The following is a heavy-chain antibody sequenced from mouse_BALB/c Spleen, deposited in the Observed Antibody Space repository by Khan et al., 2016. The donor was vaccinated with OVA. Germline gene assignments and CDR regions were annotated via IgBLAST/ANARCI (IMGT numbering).Heavy chain of an antibody. V-gene: IGHV1-7*01. CDR1: GYTFTNYW. D-gene: IGHD2-1*01. CDR2: INPSTSYT. J-gene: IGHJ3*01. CDR3: ARRGVYGIFAY. Sequence: VQLQQSGAELAKPGASVKMSCKASGYTFTNYWMHWVKKRPGQGLEWIGYINPSTSYTEYNQKFKDKATLTADKSSSTAYMQLSSLTSEDSAVYYCARRGVYGIFAYWGQGTLVTVSA.